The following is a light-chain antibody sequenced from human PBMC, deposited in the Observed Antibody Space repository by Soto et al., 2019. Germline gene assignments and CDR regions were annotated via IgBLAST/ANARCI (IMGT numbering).Light chain of an antibody. V-gene: IGKV1-33*01. J-gene: IGKJ3*01. CDR1: QDISNY. CDR2: DAS. Sequence: DIQMTQSPSSLSASVGDRVTITCQASQDISNYLNWYQQKPGKAPKLLIYDASNLETGGPSRFSGRGAGTDFTFTISSLQPEDIASYYCQQYDNLPRLTFGPGTKVDIK. CDR3: QQYDNLPRLT.